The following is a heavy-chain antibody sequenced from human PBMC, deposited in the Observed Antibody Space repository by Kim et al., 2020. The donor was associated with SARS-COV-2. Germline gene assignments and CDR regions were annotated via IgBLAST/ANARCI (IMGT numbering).Heavy chain of an antibody. Sequence: GGSLRLSCAASGFTFSSHAMTWVRQAPGKGLEWVSAIGSNGNTFYADSVRGRFTISRDNSKNTLFLQMISLRAYDTAIYYCARGTAWYSSAWEFDFWGQGTRVTVSS. V-gene: IGHV3-23*01. CDR3: ARGTAWYSSAWEFDF. D-gene: IGHD6-19*01. J-gene: IGHJ4*02. CDR1: GFTFSSHA. CDR2: IGSNGNT.